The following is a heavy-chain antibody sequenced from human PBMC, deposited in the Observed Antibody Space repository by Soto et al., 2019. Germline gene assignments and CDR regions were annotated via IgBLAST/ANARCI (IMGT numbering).Heavy chain of an antibody. J-gene: IGHJ5*02. V-gene: IGHV2-5*02. Sequence: QITLKESGPTLVKPTQTLTLTCTFSGFSLSTSGVGVGWIRQPPGKALEWLALIYWDDDKRYSPSLKSRLTITKDTSKNQAVLTTTNMDPVDTATYYCAHSYDILTVGWFDPWGQGTLVTVSS. CDR3: AHSYDILTVGWFDP. CDR1: GFSLSTSGVG. D-gene: IGHD3-9*01. CDR2: IYWDDDK.